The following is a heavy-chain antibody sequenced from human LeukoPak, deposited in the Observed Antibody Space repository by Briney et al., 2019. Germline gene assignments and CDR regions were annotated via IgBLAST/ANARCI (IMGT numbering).Heavy chain of an antibody. CDR1: GFTFSTFA. D-gene: IGHD2-15*01. V-gene: IGHV3-23*01. J-gene: IGHJ5*02. Sequence: GGSLRLSCAASGFTFSTFAMSWVRQTPGKGLEWVSIIRGSGGTTSYADSVKGRFTISRDNSKNTLYLQMNSLRAEDTAVYYCARDRYCSGGSCYSGWFDPWGQGTLVTVSS. CDR3: ARDRYCSGGSCYSGWFDP. CDR2: IRGSGGTT.